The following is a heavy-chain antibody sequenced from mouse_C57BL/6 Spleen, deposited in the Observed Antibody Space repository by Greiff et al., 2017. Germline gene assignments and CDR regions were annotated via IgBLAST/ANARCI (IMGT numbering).Heavy chain of an antibody. CDR1: GFTFSDYY. Sequence: EVQRVESEGGLVQPGSSMKLSCTASGFTFSDYYMAWVRQVPEKGLEWVANINYDGSSTYYLDSLKSRFIISRDNAKNILYLQMSSLKSEDTATYYCARDPRGWDYFDYWGQGTTLTVSS. J-gene: IGHJ2*01. CDR3: ARDPRGWDYFDY. D-gene: IGHD3-2*02. V-gene: IGHV5-16*01. CDR2: INYDGSST.